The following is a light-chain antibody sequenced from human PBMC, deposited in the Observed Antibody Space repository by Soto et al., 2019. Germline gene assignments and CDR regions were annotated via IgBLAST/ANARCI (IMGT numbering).Light chain of an antibody. CDR1: SSDVGVYNY. CDR2: DVS. Sequence: QSALTQPRSVSGSPGQSVTISCTGTSSDVGVYNYVSWYQQYPGKAPKIMIYDVSKRPSGVPDRFSGSKSDNTASLTISGLQAQDEADYYGCSYAGSYTCVIGIGTKVTGL. CDR3: CSYAGSYTCV. V-gene: IGLV2-11*01. J-gene: IGLJ1*01.